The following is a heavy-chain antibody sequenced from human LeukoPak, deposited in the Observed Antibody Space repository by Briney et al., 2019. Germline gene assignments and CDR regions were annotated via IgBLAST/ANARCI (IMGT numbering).Heavy chain of an antibody. J-gene: IGHJ2*01. Sequence: ASVKVSCKASGYTFTVYYMHWVRQAPGQGLEWMGWINPNSGGTNYAQKFQGRVTMTRDTSINTAYVELSRLRSDDTAVYYCAINPDSSGGGSDWYFDLWGRGTLVTVSS. D-gene: IGHD3-22*01. V-gene: IGHV1-2*02. CDR1: GYTFTVYY. CDR3: AINPDSSGGGSDWYFDL. CDR2: INPNSGGT.